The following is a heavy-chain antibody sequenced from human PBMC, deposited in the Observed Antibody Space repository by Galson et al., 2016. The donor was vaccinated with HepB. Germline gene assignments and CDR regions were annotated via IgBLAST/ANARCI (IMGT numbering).Heavy chain of an antibody. Sequence: SLRLSCAASGFTFRNSAMTWVRQAPGKGLEWVSSISGGGATTYYADSVKGRFTISRDNSKETMYLQLNSLRVEDTAIYYCAKGGVFQAFDVWGQGTMVTVSS. D-gene: IGHD3-3*01. J-gene: IGHJ3*01. CDR2: ISGGGATT. V-gene: IGHV3-23*01. CDR3: AKGGVFQAFDV. CDR1: GFTFRNSA.